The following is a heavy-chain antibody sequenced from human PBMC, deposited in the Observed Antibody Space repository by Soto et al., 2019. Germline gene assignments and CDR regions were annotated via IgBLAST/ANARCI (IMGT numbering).Heavy chain of an antibody. D-gene: IGHD5-12*01. Sequence: PSETLSLTCTVSGGSVSGYHWSWIRQPPGKGLEWIGYIYYSGSTNYNPSLKSRVTISVDTSKSQFSLNLSSVTAADTAVYYCARGRWLQSDYWGQGTLVTVSS. CDR1: GGSVSGYH. V-gene: IGHV4-59*02. J-gene: IGHJ4*02. CDR2: IYYSGST. CDR3: ARGRWLQSDY.